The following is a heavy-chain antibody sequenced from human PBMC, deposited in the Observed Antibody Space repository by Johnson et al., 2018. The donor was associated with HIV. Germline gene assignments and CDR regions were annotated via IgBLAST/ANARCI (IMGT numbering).Heavy chain of an antibody. CDR3: AKPPSMGSDAFDI. J-gene: IGHJ3*02. V-gene: IGHV3-66*03. CDR1: GFTVSSNY. CDR2: ISYDGSGK. D-gene: IGHD3-16*01. Sequence: VQLVESGGGLIQPGGSLRLSCAASGFTVSSNYMSWVRQAPGKGLEWVSVISYDGSGKYYAASVKGRFTISRDSSKSTIYLQMNSLKREDTAVYFCAKPPSMGSDAFDIWGQGTMVTVSS.